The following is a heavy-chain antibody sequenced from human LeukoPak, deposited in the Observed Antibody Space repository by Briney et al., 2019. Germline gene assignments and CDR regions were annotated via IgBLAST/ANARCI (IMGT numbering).Heavy chain of an antibody. CDR3: ARVVRYCSSTSCYSRYYYGMDV. J-gene: IGHJ6*02. Sequence: PSETLSLTCAVYGGSFSGYYWSWIRQPPGKGLEWIGEINHSGSTNYNPSLKSRVTISVDTSKNQFSLKLSSVTAADTAVYYCARVVRYCSSTSCYSRYYYGMDVWGQGTTVTVS. V-gene: IGHV4-34*01. CDR2: INHSGST. D-gene: IGHD2-2*02. CDR1: GGSFSGYY.